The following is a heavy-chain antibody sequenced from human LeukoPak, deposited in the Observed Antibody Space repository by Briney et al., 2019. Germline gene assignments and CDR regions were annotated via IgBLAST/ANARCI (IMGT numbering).Heavy chain of an antibody. J-gene: IGHJ4*02. D-gene: IGHD2-15*01. CDR2: INTDGSST. CDR3: ASRAYRYCSGVSCYVFDY. V-gene: IGHV3-74*01. Sequence: PGGSLRLSCAASGFTFSSYWMHWVRQAPGKGLLWVSRINTDGSSTNFADSVRGRFTISRDNSKNTLYLQMSSLRAEDTAIYYCASRAYRYCSGVSCYVFDYWGQGTLVTVSS. CDR1: GFTFSSYW.